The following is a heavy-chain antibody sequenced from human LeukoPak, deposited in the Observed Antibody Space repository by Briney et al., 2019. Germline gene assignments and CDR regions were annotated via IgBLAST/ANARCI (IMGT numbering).Heavy chain of an antibody. D-gene: IGHD6-19*01. Sequence: GGSLRLSCAASGFTFSSYWMSWVRQAPGKGLEWVANIKQDGSEKYYVDSVKGRFTISRDDSKNTMSLQMNSLRSDDTAVYYCARGIAVPIEQWFDPWGQGTLVTVSS. CDR3: ARGIAVPIEQWFDP. CDR2: IKQDGSEK. J-gene: IGHJ5*02. CDR1: GFTFSSYW. V-gene: IGHV3-7*03.